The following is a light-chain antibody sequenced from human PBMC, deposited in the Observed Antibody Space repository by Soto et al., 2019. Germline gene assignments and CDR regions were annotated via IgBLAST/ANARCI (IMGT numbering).Light chain of an antibody. J-gene: IGLJ1*01. Sequence: QSVLTQPPSVSGAPGQRVTISCSGSSSNIGAGYDVHWYQRLPGTAPKLLIYGDSNRPSGVPDRVSGSKSGTSASLAITGLQAEDEADYYCQSYDSSLTPDVFGTGTKVTVL. CDR1: SSNIGAGYD. CDR3: QSYDSSLTPDV. V-gene: IGLV1-40*01. CDR2: GDS.